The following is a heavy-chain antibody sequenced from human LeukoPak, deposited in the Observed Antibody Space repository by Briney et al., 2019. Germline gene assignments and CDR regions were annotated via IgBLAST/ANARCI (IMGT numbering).Heavy chain of an antibody. J-gene: IGHJ4*02. CDR2: IYYSGST. CDR3: ARDPIYSTGSGWYSATY. Sequence: SETLSLTCTVSGDSISSSSYYWGWIRQPPGKGLEWIGSIYYSGSTYYNPSLKSRVTVSVDTSKNQFSLKLNSLTAADTAVYYCARDPIYSTGSGWYSATYWGQGSRVTVSS. V-gene: IGHV4-39*07. D-gene: IGHD6-19*01. CDR1: GDSISSSSYY.